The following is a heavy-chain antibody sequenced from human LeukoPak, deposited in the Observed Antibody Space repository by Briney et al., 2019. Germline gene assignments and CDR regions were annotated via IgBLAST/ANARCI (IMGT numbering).Heavy chain of an antibody. CDR3: ARDARGAVAGL. Sequence: GGSLRLSCAASGITVSSNYMTWVRQAPGKGLQWVSVIYSGGSTYYADSVKGRFIISRDTSKNTLYLQMKSLRAEDTAMYYCARDARGAVAGLWGQGTLVTVSS. V-gene: IGHV3-66*01. CDR1: GITVSSNY. D-gene: IGHD6-19*01. J-gene: IGHJ4*02. CDR2: IYSGGST.